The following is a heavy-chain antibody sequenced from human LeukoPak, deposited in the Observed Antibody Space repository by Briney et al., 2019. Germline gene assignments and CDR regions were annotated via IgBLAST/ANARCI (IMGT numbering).Heavy chain of an antibody. CDR2: IKQDGSEK. D-gene: IGHD3-10*01. J-gene: IGHJ6*04. Sequence: QPGGSLRLSCAASGFTFSSYEMNWVRQAPGKGLELVANIKQDGSEKYYVDSVKGRFTISRDNAKNSLYLQMNSLRAEDTAVYYCARDERMVRGLSYYGMDVWGKGTTVTVSS. CDR1: GFTFSSYE. CDR3: ARDERMVRGLSYYGMDV. V-gene: IGHV3-7*03.